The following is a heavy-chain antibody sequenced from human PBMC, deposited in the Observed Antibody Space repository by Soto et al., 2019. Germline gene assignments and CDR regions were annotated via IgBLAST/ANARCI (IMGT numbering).Heavy chain of an antibody. CDR2: IHYSGST. D-gene: IGHD5-18*01. Sequence: PSETLSLTCTVSGDSISSYYWSWIRQPPGKGLEWIGYIHYSGSTNYNPSLKSRVTISVDTSKNQFSLRLSSVTAADTAVYYCARSVYSYGYWWFDPWGQGTLVTV. V-gene: IGHV4-59*08. CDR3: ARSVYSYGYWWFDP. J-gene: IGHJ5*02. CDR1: GDSISSYY.